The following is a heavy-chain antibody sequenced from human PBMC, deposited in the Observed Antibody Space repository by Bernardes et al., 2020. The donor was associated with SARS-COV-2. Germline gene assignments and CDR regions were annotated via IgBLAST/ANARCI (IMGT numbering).Heavy chain of an antibody. CDR1: GYTFTSYG. J-gene: IGHJ4*02. Sequence: ASVKVSCKASGYTFTSYGIIWVRQAPGQGLEWMGWISAYNGNTNYAQKLQGRVTMTTDTSTSTAYMELRSLRSDDTAVYYCARVGPHYDDSSAAFDYWGQETLLNESS. V-gene: IGHV1-18*01. CDR2: ISAYNGNT. D-gene: IGHD3-22*01. CDR3: ARVGPHYDDSSAAFDY.